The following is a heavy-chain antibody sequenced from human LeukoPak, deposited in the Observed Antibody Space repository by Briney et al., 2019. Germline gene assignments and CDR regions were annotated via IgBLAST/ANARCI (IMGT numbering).Heavy chain of an antibody. CDR2: ISKDGRTV. J-gene: IGHJ4*02. CDR1: GFTFSDYY. CDR3: ARVRGSYSSDY. D-gene: IGHD5-12*01. V-gene: IGHV3-11*01. Sequence: NTGGSLRLSCAASGFTFSDYYMSWIRQAPGKGLEWVSFISKDGRTVSYADSVKGQFTISRDNSKNSLYLQMDSLTADDTAVYFCARVRGSYSSDYWGQGTLVTVSS.